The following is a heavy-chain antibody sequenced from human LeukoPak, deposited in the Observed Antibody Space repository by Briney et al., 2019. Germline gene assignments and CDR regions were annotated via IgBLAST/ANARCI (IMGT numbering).Heavy chain of an antibody. Sequence: TSETLSLTCTVSGGSISSYCWSWIRQPAGKGLEWIGRIYTSGSTNYNPSLKSRVTMSVDTSKNQFSLKLSSVTAADTAVYYCARDRVELSYYYYYYMDVWGKGTTVTVSS. CDR3: ARDRVELSYYYYYYMDV. V-gene: IGHV4-4*07. CDR2: IYTSGST. D-gene: IGHD1-7*01. CDR1: GGSISSYC. J-gene: IGHJ6*03.